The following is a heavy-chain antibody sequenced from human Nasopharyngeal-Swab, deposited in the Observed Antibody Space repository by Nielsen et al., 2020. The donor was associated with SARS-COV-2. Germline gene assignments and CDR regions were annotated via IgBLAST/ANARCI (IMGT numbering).Heavy chain of an antibody. Sequence: GESLKISCAASGFTFSNYAMTWVRQAPGKGLEWVSAITGSGATPYYADSVKARFNIAKDNSKNTLSLQMNSLRVEDTAIYYCAKLRSYGGNDAFDIWGQGTMVTVSS. J-gene: IGHJ3*02. CDR3: AKLRSYGGNDAFDI. CDR2: ITGSGATP. CDR1: GFTFSNYA. V-gene: IGHV3-23*01. D-gene: IGHD4-23*01.